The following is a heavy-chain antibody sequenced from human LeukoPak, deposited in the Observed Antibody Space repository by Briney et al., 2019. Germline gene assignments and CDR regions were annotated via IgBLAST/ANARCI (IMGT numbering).Heavy chain of an antibody. Sequence: SETLSLTCTVSGGSISSGSYYWSWIRQPAGKGLEWIGRIYTSGSTNYNPSLKSRVTISVDTSKNQFSLKLNSVTAADTAVYYCARGPWEYSSGDSWGQGALVTVSS. V-gene: IGHV4-61*02. CDR2: IYTSGST. D-gene: IGHD6-19*01. J-gene: IGHJ4*02. CDR1: GGSISSGSYY. CDR3: ARGPWEYSSGDS.